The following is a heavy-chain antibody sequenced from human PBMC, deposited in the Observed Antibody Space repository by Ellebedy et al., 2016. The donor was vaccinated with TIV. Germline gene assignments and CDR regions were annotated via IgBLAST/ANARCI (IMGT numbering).Heavy chain of an antibody. CDR3: AGDYGAYFDY. J-gene: IGHJ4*02. D-gene: IGHD4-17*01. CDR1: GVSISSRDSY. Sequence: MPSETLSLTCTVSGVSISSRDSYWSWIRQYPGKALEWIGYIYYRWNNHYTPSLKSQGTISVDMSNNQFSLRLSSVTAADTAFYYCAGDYGAYFDYWGQGTLVTVSS. V-gene: IGHV4-30-4*08. CDR2: IYYRWNN.